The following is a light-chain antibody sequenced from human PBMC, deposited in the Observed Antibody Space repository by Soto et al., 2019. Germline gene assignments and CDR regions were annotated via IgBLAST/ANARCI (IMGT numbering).Light chain of an antibody. V-gene: IGKV3-15*01. CDR1: QSVSSN. CDR3: QQYNNWPMP. Sequence: EIVMTQSPATLSVSPGERATLSCRASQSVSSNLAWYQQKPGQAPRLLIYGASTRAAGIPARFSGSGSGTEFTLTISGLQSEDFAVYYCQQYNNWPMPFGQGTKVDIK. CDR2: GAS. J-gene: IGKJ2*01.